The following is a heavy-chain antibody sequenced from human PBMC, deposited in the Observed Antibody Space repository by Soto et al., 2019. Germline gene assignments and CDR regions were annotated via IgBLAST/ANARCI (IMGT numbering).Heavy chain of an antibody. J-gene: IGHJ4*02. CDR2: ISGSGGTA. CDR1: GFTFSTYP. D-gene: IGHD1-1*01. Sequence: EVQVSESGGGLVQPGGSLRLSCVASGFTFSTYPMTWVRQVPGKGLEWVSGISGSGGTAYYADSVKGRFTISRDNSRNMLYLQMDSPRAEDTAVYYCAKVPLTTGWDFDYWGQGTLVTVSS. V-gene: IGHV3-23*01. CDR3: AKVPLTTGWDFDY.